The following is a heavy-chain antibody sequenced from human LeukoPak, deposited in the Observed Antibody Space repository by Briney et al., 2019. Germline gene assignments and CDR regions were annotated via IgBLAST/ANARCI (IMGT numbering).Heavy chain of an antibody. CDR2: ISYSGST. CDR3: ARGSSSENNYYDSSGYYSDAFDI. J-gene: IGHJ3*02. D-gene: IGHD3-22*01. Sequence: SETLSLTCTVSGGSISSYYWGWIRQPPGKGLEWIGYISYSGSTNYNPSLKSRVTISVDTSKNQFSLKLSSVTAADTAVYYCARGSSSENNYYDSSGYYSDAFDIWGQGTMVTVSS. CDR1: GGSISSYY. V-gene: IGHV4-59*01.